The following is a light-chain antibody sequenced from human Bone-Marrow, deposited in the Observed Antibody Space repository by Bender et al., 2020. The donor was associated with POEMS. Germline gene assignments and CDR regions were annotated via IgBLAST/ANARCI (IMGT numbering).Light chain of an antibody. CDR3: CSYADSSTPVV. CDR1: SSDVGAYNY. Sequence: QSALTQPPSASGSPGQSVTISCTGTSSDVGAYNYVSWYQQHPGKAPRLLIYEVSTRPSGVPDRFSGSKSGYTASLTISGLQAEDEADYYCCSYADSSTPVVFGGGTKLTVL. V-gene: IGLV2-8*01. CDR2: EVS. J-gene: IGLJ2*01.